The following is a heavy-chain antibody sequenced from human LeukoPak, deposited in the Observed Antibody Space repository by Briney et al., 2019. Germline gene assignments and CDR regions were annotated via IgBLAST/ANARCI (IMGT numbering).Heavy chain of an antibody. Sequence: SETLSLTCTVSGGSISSGSYYWRWIRQPAGKGLEWIGRIYTSGSTNYNPSLKSRVTISVDTSKNQFSLKLSSVTAADTAVYYCARDDYSNYSNWFDPWGQGTLVTVSS. V-gene: IGHV4-61*02. D-gene: IGHD4-11*01. CDR1: GGSISSGSYY. CDR3: ARDDYSNYSNWFDP. J-gene: IGHJ5*02. CDR2: IYTSGST.